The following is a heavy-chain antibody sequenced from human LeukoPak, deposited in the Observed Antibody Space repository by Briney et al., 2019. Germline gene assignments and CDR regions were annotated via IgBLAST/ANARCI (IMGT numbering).Heavy chain of an antibody. CDR2: INQDGSVK. CDR1: GFSFSNYR. D-gene: IGHD3-10*01. V-gene: IGHV3-7*01. CDR3: ATLRRASPGDY. Sequence: GGSLRLSCAASGFSFSNYRMKWVRQAPEKGLEWVANINQDGSVKVYVDSVKGRFIISRDNAKNSLYLQMNSLGPEDTAVYYCATLRRASPGDYWGQGTLVTVSS. J-gene: IGHJ4*02.